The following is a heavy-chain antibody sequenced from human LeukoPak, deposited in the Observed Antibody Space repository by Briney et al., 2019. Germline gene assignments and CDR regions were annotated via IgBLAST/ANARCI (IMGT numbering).Heavy chain of an antibody. CDR2: ISSSGSTI. J-gene: IGHJ6*03. CDR1: GFTFSSYE. Sequence: PGGSLRLSCAASGFTFSSYEMNWVRQAPGKGLEWVSYISSSGSTIYYADSVKGRFTISRDNSKNTLYLQMNSLRAEDTAVYYCARVNQQWLGFYYYYYYMDVWGKGTTVTVSS. D-gene: IGHD6-19*01. CDR3: ARVNQQWLGFYYYYYYMDV. V-gene: IGHV3-48*03.